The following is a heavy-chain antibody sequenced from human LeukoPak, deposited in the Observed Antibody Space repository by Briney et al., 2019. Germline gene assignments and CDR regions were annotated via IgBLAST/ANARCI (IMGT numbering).Heavy chain of an antibody. CDR1: GFTFSSYD. Sequence: GGSLRLSCAASGFTFSSYDMHWVRQATGKGLEWVSAIDTAGDTYYPGSVKGRFTISRENAKNSLYLQMNSLRAEDTAVYYCARDVETRGYSGYDWGPRHYYFDYWGQGTLVTVSS. D-gene: IGHD5-12*01. CDR2: IDTAGDT. CDR3: ARDVETRGYSGYDWGPRHYYFDY. V-gene: IGHV3-13*01. J-gene: IGHJ4*02.